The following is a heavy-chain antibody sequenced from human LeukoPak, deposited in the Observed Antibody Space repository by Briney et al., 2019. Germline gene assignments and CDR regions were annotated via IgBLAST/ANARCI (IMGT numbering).Heavy chain of an antibody. CDR1: GGTFSSYA. Sequence: ASVKVSCKASGGTFSSYAISWVRQAPGQGLEWMGGIIPIFGTANYAQKFQGRVTITADESTSTAYMGLSSLRSEDTAVYYCARTTVTPPDQHYYYYYGMDVWGQGTTVTVSS. J-gene: IGHJ6*02. D-gene: IGHD4-17*01. CDR3: ARTTVTPPDQHYYYYYGMDV. V-gene: IGHV1-69*13. CDR2: IIPIFGTA.